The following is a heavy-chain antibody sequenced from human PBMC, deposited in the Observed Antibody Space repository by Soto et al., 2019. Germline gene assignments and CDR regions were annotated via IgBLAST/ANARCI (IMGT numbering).Heavy chain of an antibody. CDR1: GGSISSSSYY. CDR2: IYYSGST. V-gene: IGHV4-39*01. J-gene: IGHJ5*02. Sequence: QLQLQESGPGLVKPSETLSLTCTVSGGSISSSSYYWGWIRQPPGKGLEWIGSIYYSGSTYYNPYLNSRVNISVDTAKNQFARKLRSVTAADTAVYYCARISSGWYDWFDPWGQGTLVTVSS. D-gene: IGHD6-19*01. CDR3: ARISSGWYDWFDP.